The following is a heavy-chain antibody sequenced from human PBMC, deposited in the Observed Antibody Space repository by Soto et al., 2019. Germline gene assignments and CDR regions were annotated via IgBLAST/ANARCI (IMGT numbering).Heavy chain of an antibody. J-gene: IGHJ3*02. D-gene: IGHD3-22*01. CDR1: GGTFSSYA. V-gene: IGHV1-8*02. CDR3: ARADYYDSSGYSVVDAFDI. CDR2: MNPNSGNT. Sequence: QVQLVQSGAEVKKPGSSVKVSCKASGGTFSSYAISWVRQAPGQGLEWMGWMNPNSGNTGYAQKFQGRVTMTRNTSISTAYMELSSLRSEDTAVYYCARADYYDSSGYSVVDAFDIWGQGTMVTVSS.